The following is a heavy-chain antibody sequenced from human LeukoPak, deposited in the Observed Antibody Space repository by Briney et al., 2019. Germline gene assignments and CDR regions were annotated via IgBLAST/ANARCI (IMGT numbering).Heavy chain of an antibody. V-gene: IGHV3-74*01. CDR2: INNDGRTT. D-gene: IGHD1-26*01. CDR3: AKDQPIGSYYGYFDY. Sequence: GGSLRLSCAASGFTFSNNWMHWVRQAPGKGLVWVSRINNDGRTTTYADSVKGRFTISRDNAKNTLYLHMNSLRAEDTAVYYCAKDQPIGSYYGYFDYWGQGTLVTVSS. J-gene: IGHJ4*02. CDR1: GFTFSNNW.